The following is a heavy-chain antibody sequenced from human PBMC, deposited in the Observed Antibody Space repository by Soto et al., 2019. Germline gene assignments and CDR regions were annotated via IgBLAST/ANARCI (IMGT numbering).Heavy chain of an antibody. CDR1: GFTFSSYA. CDR3: AKAPYSTVVTPFDD. V-gene: IGHV3-23*01. D-gene: IGHD4-17*01. Sequence: GGSLRLSCAASGFTFSSYAMSRVRQAPGKGLEWVSAISGSGGSTYYADSVKGRFTISRDNSKNTLYLQMNSLKAEDRAVYYFAKAPYSTVVTPFDDWVQGSLVTVSS. J-gene: IGHJ4*02. CDR2: ISGSGGST.